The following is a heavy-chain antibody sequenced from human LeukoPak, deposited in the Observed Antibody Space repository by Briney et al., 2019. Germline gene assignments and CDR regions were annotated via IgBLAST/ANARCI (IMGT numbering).Heavy chain of an antibody. CDR2: INPNSGGT. D-gene: IGHD2-2*01. CDR1: GYTFPAYY. J-gene: IGHJ4*02. V-gene: IGHV1-2*02. Sequence: ASVKVSCKASGYTFPAYYLHWVRQAPGQGFEWMGWINPNSGGTNYAQKFQGRVTMTRDTSISTAYMELTRLRSDDTAVYYCARAVAGYQVPLDYWGQGTLVNVSS. CDR3: ARAVAGYQVPLDY.